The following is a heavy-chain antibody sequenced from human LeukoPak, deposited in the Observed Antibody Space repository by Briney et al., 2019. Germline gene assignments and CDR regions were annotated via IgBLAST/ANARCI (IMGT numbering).Heavy chain of an antibody. CDR1: GFTFSSYE. CDR3: AKLVGYHFDY. Sequence: GGSLRLSRAASGFTFSSYEMNWVRQAPGKGLEWVSYISSSGTTIYYADSVKGRFTISRDNARNSLYLQMNSLRAEDTAVYFCAKLVGYHFDYWGQGTLVTVSS. V-gene: IGHV3-48*03. CDR2: ISSSGTTI. D-gene: IGHD1-26*01. J-gene: IGHJ4*02.